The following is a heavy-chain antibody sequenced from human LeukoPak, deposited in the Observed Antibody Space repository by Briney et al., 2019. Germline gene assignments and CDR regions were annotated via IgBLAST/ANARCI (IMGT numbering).Heavy chain of an antibody. J-gene: IGHJ6*03. Sequence: GGSLRLSCAASGFTFSSTWMSWVRQAPGKGLEWVSNIKEDGGEKNYVDSVKGRFIISRDNVKNSLYLQMNSLRDKDTAVYYCARDFGYCRGGSCYTRMDVWGKGTTVTVSS. D-gene: IGHD2-15*01. CDR3: ARDFGYCRGGSCYTRMDV. CDR1: GFTFSSTW. CDR2: IKEDGGEK. V-gene: IGHV3-7*01.